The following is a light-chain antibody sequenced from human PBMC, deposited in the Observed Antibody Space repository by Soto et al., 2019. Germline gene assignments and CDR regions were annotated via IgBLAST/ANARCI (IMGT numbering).Light chain of an antibody. Sequence: EIVLTQSPDTLSLSPGERATLSCRASQSVSGYLGWYQQKPGQAPRLLIYDASNRAYGVPARFRGSGSGTNFALTIASLESDDFAVYYCQQRSNWPYLTFGGGTSV. CDR1: QSVSGY. CDR2: DAS. J-gene: IGKJ4*01. V-gene: IGKV3-11*01. CDR3: QQRSNWPYLT.